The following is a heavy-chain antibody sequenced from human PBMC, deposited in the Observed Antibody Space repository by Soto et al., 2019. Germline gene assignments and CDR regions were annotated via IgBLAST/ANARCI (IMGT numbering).Heavy chain of an antibody. Sequence: GGSLRPSCISSGFTFRTYTMNWVRQAPGKGLEWVSGIRGFSPYTYYAESVKGRFTISRDNAKNSLFLQMNSLRAEDTAVYYCARDRGYDAHDFYYNAMDVWGQGTTVTVSS. V-gene: IGHV3-21*01. D-gene: IGHD2-15*01. CDR3: ARDRGYDAHDFYYNAMDV. CDR1: GFTFRTYT. J-gene: IGHJ6*02. CDR2: IRGFSPYT.